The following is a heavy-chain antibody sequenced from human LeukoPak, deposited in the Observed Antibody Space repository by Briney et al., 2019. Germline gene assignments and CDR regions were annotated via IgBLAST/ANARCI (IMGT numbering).Heavy chain of an antibody. CDR3: ARHLSSGWLFDY. V-gene: IGHV1-69*06. Sequence: SVKVSCKASGGTFSSYAISWVRQAPGQGLEWMGGIIPIFGTANYAQKFQGRVTITADKSTSTAYMELSSLRSEDTAVYYCARHLSSGWLFDYWGRGTLVTVSS. J-gene: IGHJ4*02. CDR2: IIPIFGTA. CDR1: GGTFSSYA. D-gene: IGHD6-19*01.